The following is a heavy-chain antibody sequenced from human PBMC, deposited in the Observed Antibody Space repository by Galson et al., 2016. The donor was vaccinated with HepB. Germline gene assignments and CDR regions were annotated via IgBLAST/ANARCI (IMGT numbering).Heavy chain of an antibody. Sequence: SVKVSCKVSGGTFTNYAINWVRQAPGQGLEWVGGITPLCGTTNYAQNFQGRVTITADEATNTAYMELSSLTSEDTAEYYCARGWELLDYWSQGTLLTVSS. D-gene: IGHD1-26*01. CDR1: GGTFTNYA. V-gene: IGHV1-69*13. CDR2: ITPLCGTT. J-gene: IGHJ4*02. CDR3: ARGWELLDY.